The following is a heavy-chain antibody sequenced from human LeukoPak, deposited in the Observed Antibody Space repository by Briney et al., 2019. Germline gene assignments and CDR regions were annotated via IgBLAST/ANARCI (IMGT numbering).Heavy chain of an antibody. V-gene: IGHV4-34*01. J-gene: IGHJ6*03. CDR3: ARRGRLGGSGSYYKPQPAYYYYYMDV. Sequence: KTSETLSLTCVVYGGAFSGYYWSWIRQPPGKGLEWIGKINHRGSTNYNPSLKSRVTISVDTSKNQFSLKLSSVTAADTAVYYCARRGRLGGSGSYYKPQPAYYYYYMDVWGKGTTVTISS. CDR2: INHRGST. D-gene: IGHD3-10*01. CDR1: GGAFSGYY.